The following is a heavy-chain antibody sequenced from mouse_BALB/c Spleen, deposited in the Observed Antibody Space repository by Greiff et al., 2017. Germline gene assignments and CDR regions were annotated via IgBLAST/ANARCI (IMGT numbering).Heavy chain of an antibody. Sequence: VKLVESGPGLVAPSQSLSITCTVSGFSLTSYGVHWVRQPPGKGLEWLGVIWAGGSTNYNSALMSRLSISKDNSKSQVFLKMNSLQTDDTAMYYCAREGYYGYDGAYWGQGTLVTVSA. CDR1: GFSLTSYG. J-gene: IGHJ3*01. D-gene: IGHD2-2*01. CDR2: IWAGGST. CDR3: AREGYYGYDGAY. V-gene: IGHV2-9*02.